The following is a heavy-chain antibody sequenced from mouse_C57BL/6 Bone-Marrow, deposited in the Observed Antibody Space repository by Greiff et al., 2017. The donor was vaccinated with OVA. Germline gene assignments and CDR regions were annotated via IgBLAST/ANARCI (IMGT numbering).Heavy chain of an antibody. V-gene: IGHV10-1*01. CDR1: GFSFNTYA. Sequence: EVKLEESGGGLVQPKGSLKLSCAASGFSFNTYAMNWVRQAPGKGLEWVARIRSKSNNYATYYADSVKDRFTISRDDSESMLYLQMNNLKTEDTAMYYCVSPTVVATDYAMDYWGQGTSVTVSS. J-gene: IGHJ4*01. CDR3: VSPTVVATDYAMDY. CDR2: IRSKSNNYAT. D-gene: IGHD1-1*01.